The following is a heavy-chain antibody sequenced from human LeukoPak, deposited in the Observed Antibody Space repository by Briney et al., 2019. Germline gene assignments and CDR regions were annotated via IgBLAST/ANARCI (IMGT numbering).Heavy chain of an antibody. CDR2: IYTSGST. CDR1: GRSISSYY. CDR3: ARVGSSSWYYLDY. J-gene: IGHJ4*02. V-gene: IGHV4-4*07. Sequence: SDPLSLMCSVSGRSISSYYGRWMRQPGGEGLEGIGRIYTSGSTNYNPSLKSRVTMSVDTSKNQFSLKLSSVTAADTAVYYCARVGSSSWYYLDYWGQGTLVTVSS. D-gene: IGHD6-13*01.